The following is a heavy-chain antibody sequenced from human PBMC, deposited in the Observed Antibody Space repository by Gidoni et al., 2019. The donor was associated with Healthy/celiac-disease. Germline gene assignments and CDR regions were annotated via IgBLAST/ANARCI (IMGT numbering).Heavy chain of an antibody. CDR3: TRLDYYGSGSYYPPNY. V-gene: IGHV3-49*03. CDR1: GFTFGDYA. D-gene: IGHD3-10*01. Sequence: EVQLVESGGGLVQPGRSLRLSCTASGFTFGDYAMSWFRQAPGKGLEWVGFIRSKAYGGTTEYAASVKGRFTISRDDSKSIAYLQMNSLKTEDTAVYYCTRLDYYGSGSYYPPNYWGQGTLVTVSS. J-gene: IGHJ4*02. CDR2: IRSKAYGGTT.